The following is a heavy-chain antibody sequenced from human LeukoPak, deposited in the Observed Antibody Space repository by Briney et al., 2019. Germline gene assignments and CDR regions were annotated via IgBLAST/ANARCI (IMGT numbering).Heavy chain of an antibody. CDR1: GGSISSGDYY. J-gene: IGHJ4*02. CDR3: ARVPTYYYDSSGYSFDY. Sequence: SETLSLTCTVSGGSISSGDYYWSWIRQPPGKGPEWIGYIYYSGSTYYNPSLKSRVTISVDTSKNQFSLKLSSVTAADTAVYYCARVPTYYYDSSGYSFDYWGQGTLVTVSS. CDR2: IYYSGST. V-gene: IGHV4-30-4*01. D-gene: IGHD3-22*01.